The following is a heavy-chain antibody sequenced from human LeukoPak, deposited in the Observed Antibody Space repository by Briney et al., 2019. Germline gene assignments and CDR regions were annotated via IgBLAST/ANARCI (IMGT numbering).Heavy chain of an antibody. CDR2: IYSGGST. V-gene: IGHV3-53*01. D-gene: IGHD2-15*01. CDR1: GFTVSSNY. CDR3: VKTGSGSFGDY. J-gene: IGHJ4*02. Sequence: GGSLRLSCAASGFTVSSNYMSWVRQAPGKGLEWVSVIYSGGSTYYADSVKGRFTISRDNSKNTLYLQMNSLRAEDTAVYYCVKTGSGSFGDYWGQGTLVTISS.